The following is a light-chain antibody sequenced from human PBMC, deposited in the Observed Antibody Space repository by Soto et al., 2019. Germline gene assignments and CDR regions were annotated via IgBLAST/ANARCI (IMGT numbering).Light chain of an antibody. CDR2: RAS. Sequence: EIVLTQSPGTLSLSPGERATLSCRASQTVSGSYLAWYQQKPGQAPRLLIYRASRRATGIPDRFSGSGSGTDFPLTISRLEPEDFAVYYCQQYVTSPWTLGQGTKVEIK. J-gene: IGKJ1*01. V-gene: IGKV3-20*01. CDR1: QTVSGSY. CDR3: QQYVTSPWT.